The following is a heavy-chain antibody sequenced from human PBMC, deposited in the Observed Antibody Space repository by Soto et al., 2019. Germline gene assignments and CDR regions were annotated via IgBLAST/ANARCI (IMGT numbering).Heavy chain of an antibody. Sequence: SVKVSCKASGGTFSSYAISWVRQAPGQGLEWMGGIIPIFGTANYAQKFQGRVTITADESTSTAYMELSSLRSEDTAVYYCARDFSMVVVAPGYWGQGTLVTVPQ. D-gene: IGHD3-22*01. CDR2: IIPIFGTA. J-gene: IGHJ4*02. CDR1: GGTFSSYA. CDR3: ARDFSMVVVAPGY. V-gene: IGHV1-69*13.